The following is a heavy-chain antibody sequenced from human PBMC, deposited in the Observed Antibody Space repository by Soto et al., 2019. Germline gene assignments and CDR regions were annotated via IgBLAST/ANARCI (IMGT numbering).Heavy chain of an antibody. V-gene: IGHV3-74*01. CDR1: GFTFSSYW. Sequence: EVQLVESGGGLVQPGGSLRLSCAASGFTFSSYWMHWVRQAPGKGLVWVSRINSDGSTTIYADSVKGRFTISRDDAKNTLYLQMSGLRAEDTAVYYCTRVSFLGHCSGTNCWGAFDVWGQGTMVTVSS. CDR3: TRVSFLGHCSGTNCWGAFDV. CDR2: INSDGSTT. D-gene: IGHD2-15*01. J-gene: IGHJ3*01.